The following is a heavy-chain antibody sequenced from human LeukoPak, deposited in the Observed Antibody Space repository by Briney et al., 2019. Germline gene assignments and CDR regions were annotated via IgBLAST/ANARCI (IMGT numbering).Heavy chain of an antibody. CDR1: GYTFTSYY. D-gene: IGHD2-15*01. V-gene: IGHV1-46*01. Sequence: ASVKVSCKASGYTFTSYYMHWVRQAPGQGLEWMGIINPSGGSTSYAQKFQGRVTMTRDMSTSTVYMELSSLRSEDTAVYYCARLKASYCSGGSCHDYYYYYMDVWGKGTTVTVSS. CDR2: INPSGGST. J-gene: IGHJ6*03. CDR3: ARLKASYCSGGSCHDYYYYYMDV.